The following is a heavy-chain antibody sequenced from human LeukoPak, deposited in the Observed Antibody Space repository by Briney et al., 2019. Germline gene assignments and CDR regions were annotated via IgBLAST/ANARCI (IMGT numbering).Heavy chain of an antibody. CDR1: GFAFSDSW. D-gene: IGHD3-16*01. J-gene: IGHJ6*02. V-gene: IGHV3-7*01. CDR3: ATYTHWVAGDV. CDR2: MIQDGSAK. Sequence: GGSLRLSCAASGFAFSDSWMSWVRQAPGKGLDWVANMIQDGSAKGYMDSVKGRFTISRDNARNSLYLQMSSLRPEDTAVYYCATYTHWVAGDVWGQGTTVTVSS.